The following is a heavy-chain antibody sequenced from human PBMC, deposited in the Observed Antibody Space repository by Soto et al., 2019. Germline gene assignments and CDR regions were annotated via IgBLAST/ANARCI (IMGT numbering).Heavy chain of an antibody. V-gene: IGHV4-59*12. CDR2: IYYSGST. Sequence: SETLSLTCTVSGGSISSYYWSWIRQPPGKGLEWIGYIYYSGSTNYNPSLKSRVTISVDTSKNQFSLKLSSVTAADTAVYYCSREGGDDILTGYYYNWFDPWGQGTLVTVSS. D-gene: IGHD3-9*01. CDR3: SREGGDDILTGYYYNWFDP. CDR1: GGSISSYY. J-gene: IGHJ5*02.